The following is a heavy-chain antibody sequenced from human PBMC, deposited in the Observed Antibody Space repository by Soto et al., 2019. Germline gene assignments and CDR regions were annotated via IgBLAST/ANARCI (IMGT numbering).Heavy chain of an antibody. CDR2: IKQDGSEK. D-gene: IGHD5-12*01. CDR3: RRRDGYNIGPDIDVFAI. V-gene: IGHV3-7*03. CDR1: GFTFSSYW. J-gene: IGHJ3*02. Sequence: GGSLRLSCAASGFTFSSYWMSWVRQAPGKGLEWVANIKQDGSEKYYVDSVKGRFTISRDNAKNSLYLQMNSLRAEDTAVYYCRRRDGYNIGPDIDVFAIWGQGTMVTVSS.